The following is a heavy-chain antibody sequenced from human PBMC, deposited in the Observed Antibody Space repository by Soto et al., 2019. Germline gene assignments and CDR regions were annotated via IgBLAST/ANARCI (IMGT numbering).Heavy chain of an antibody. CDR3: ARDYDSSGLFDY. CDR1: GGSISSGDYY. V-gene: IGHV4-30-4*01. J-gene: IGHJ4*02. D-gene: IGHD3-22*01. CDR2: IYYSGST. Sequence: LSLTCTVSGGSISSGDYYWSWIRQPPGKGLEWIGYIYYSGSTYYNPSLKSRVTISVDTSKNQFSLKLSSVTAADTAVYYCARDYDSSGLFDYWGQGTLVTVSS.